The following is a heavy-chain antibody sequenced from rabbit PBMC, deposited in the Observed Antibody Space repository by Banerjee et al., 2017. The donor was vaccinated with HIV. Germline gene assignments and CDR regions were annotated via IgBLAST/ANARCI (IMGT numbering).Heavy chain of an antibody. J-gene: IGHJ3*01. CDR3: ARDLAGVIGWNFGL. D-gene: IGHD4-1*01. CDR2: INTSSGNT. Sequence: QEQLKETGGGLVQPGGSLTLSCKASGFDFSSYWMSWVRQAPGKGLEWIACINTSSGNTVYASWAKGRFTISKTSSTTVTLQMTSLTAADTATYLCARDLAGVIGWNFGLWGQGTLVTVS. V-gene: IGHV1S45*01. CDR1: GFDFSSYW.